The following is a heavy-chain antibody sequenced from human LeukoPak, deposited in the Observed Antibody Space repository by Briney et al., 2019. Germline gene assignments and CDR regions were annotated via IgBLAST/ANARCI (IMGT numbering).Heavy chain of an antibody. CDR2: INPNSGGT. CDR1: GYTFTGYY. V-gene: IGHV1-2*02. D-gene: IGHD6-19*01. Sequence: ASVKVSCKASGYTFTGYYMHWVRQAPGQGLEWMGWINPNSGGTNYAQKFHGRVTMTRDTSISTAYMELSRLRSDDTAVYYCARDYSSGWYGGIDYWGQGTLVTVSS. CDR3: ARDYSSGWYGGIDY. J-gene: IGHJ4*02.